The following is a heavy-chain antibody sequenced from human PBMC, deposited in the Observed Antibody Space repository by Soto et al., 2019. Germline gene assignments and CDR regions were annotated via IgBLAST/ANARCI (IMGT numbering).Heavy chain of an antibody. Sequence: GGSLRLSCAASGFTFSSYGMHWVRQAPGKGLEWVAVISYDGSNKYYADSVKGRFTISRDNSKNTLYLQMNSLRAEDTAVYYCAKDYYYASSGYYWPLGYWGQGTLVTVSS. CDR3: AKDYYYASSGYYWPLGY. V-gene: IGHV3-30*18. J-gene: IGHJ4*02. CDR2: ISYDGSNK. CDR1: GFTFSSYG. D-gene: IGHD3-22*01.